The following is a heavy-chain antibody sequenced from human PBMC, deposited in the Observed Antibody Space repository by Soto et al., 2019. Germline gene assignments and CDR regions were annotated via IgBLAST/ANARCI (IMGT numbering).Heavy chain of an antibody. CDR3: TTGGDIVVVPAAIWSFDYYYGVDV. D-gene: IGHD2-2*02. Sequence: EVQLVESGGGLVKPGGSLRLSCAASGFTFSNAWMSWVRQAPGKGLEWVGRIKSKTDGGTTDYAAPVKGRFTISRDDSKNTLYLQMNSLKTEDTAVYYCTTGGDIVVVPAAIWSFDYYYGVDVWGQGTTVTVSS. V-gene: IGHV3-15*01. CDR1: GFTFSNAW. J-gene: IGHJ6*02. CDR2: IKSKTDGGTT.